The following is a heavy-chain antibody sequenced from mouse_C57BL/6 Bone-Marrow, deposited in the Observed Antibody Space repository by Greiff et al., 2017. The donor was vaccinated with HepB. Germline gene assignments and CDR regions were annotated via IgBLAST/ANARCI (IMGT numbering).Heavy chain of an antibody. D-gene: IGHD1-1*01. V-gene: IGHV2-6-1*01. J-gene: IGHJ1*03. CDR3: ARQGDYYGSSSSYWYFDV. CDR1: GFSLTSYG. Sequence: VQLVESGPGLVAPSQSLSITCTVSGFSLTSYGVHWVRQPPGKGLEWLVVIWSDGSTTYNSALKSRLSISKDNSKSQVFLKMNSLQTDDTAMYYCARQGDYYGSSSSYWYFDVWGTGTTVTVSS. CDR2: IWSDGST.